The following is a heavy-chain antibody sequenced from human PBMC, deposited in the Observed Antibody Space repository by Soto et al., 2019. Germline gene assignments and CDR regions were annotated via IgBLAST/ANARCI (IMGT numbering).Heavy chain of an antibody. CDR1: GGTFNSYG. Sequence: QAHLAQSGAEVKKPGSSVTVSCKASGGTFNSYGISWVRQAPGQGLDWMGVIIPLYGTVNYAQKFQGRVSITADNSTSTAYMDLNSLRSDATAVYYCARVRVIRGVIPSHFGLWGQGTQVTVSS. CDR2: IIPLYGTV. CDR3: ARVRVIRGVIPSHFGL. D-gene: IGHD3-10*01. J-gene: IGHJ4*02. V-gene: IGHV1-69*06.